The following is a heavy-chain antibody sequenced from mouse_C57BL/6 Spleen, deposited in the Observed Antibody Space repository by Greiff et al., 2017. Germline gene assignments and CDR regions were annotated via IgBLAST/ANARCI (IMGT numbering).Heavy chain of an antibody. Sequence: QVQLQQPGAELVKPGASVKLSCKASGYTFTSYWMQWVKQRPGQGLEWIGEIDPSDSYTNYNQKFKGKATLTVDTSSSTAYMQLSSLTSEDSAVYYCARKGSNYPIRAMDYWGQGTSVTVAS. D-gene: IGHD2-5*01. V-gene: IGHV1-50*01. J-gene: IGHJ4*01. CDR1: GYTFTSYW. CDR3: ARKGSNYPIRAMDY. CDR2: IDPSDSYT.